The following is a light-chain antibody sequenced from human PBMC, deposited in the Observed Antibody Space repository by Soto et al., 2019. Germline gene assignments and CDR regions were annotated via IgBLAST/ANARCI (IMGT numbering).Light chain of an antibody. J-gene: IGKJ2*03. V-gene: IGKV1-8*01. CDR3: QQYYSSYS. CDR1: QDISSY. CDR2: GAS. Sequence: AIRMTQSPSSLSASPGDRVSITFRASQDISSYLAWYQQKPGKAPNLLIYGASTLQSGVPPRFSGSGSETEFMLTISRLQSEDFATYYCQQYYSSYSFGQGTKVDIK.